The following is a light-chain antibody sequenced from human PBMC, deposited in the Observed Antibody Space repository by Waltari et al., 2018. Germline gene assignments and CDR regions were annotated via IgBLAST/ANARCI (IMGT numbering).Light chain of an antibody. V-gene: IGKV1-5*01. CDR3: QQYYDYPIN. CDR2: NAS. CDR1: QNLNTC. Sequence: DIQMTQSPSTVSASLGDRVTITCRASQNLNTCLSWYQHKPGAVPNLLIYNASTLERGVPSRFSGSGSETHFTLTISGLQPDDFATYYCQQYYDYPINFGQGTRL. J-gene: IGKJ5*01.